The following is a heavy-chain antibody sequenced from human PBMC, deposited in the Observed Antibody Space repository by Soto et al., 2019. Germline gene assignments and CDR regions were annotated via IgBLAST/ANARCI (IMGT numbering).Heavy chain of an antibody. D-gene: IGHD4-17*01. CDR2: IHSGGSRI. V-gene: IGHV3-48*03. Sequence: EVQLVESGGGLVQPGGSLILSCAASGFTFSTYHMNWVRQAPGKGLEWVSYIHSGGSRIYYADSVKGRFTISRDNAKNSLYLQMNSLRAEDTAVYYCARDGSTVTTNYHYAMDVWGQGTTVTVYS. J-gene: IGHJ6*02. CDR3: ARDGSTVTTNYHYAMDV. CDR1: GFTFSTYH.